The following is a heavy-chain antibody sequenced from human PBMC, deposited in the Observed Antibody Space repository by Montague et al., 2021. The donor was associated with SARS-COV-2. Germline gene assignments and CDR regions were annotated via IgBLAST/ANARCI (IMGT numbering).Heavy chain of an antibody. CDR2: IYYSGST. CDR3: ARVNTVRVYWFDP. Sequence: TLSLTCTVSGGSISSGGYYWSWIRQHPGKGLEWIGYIYYSGSTYYNPSLKSRVTIAVDTSKNHFSLKLSSVTAADTAVYYCARVNTVRVYWFDPWGQGTLVTVSS. CDR1: GGSISSGGYY. D-gene: IGHD4-11*01. J-gene: IGHJ5*02. V-gene: IGHV4-31*03.